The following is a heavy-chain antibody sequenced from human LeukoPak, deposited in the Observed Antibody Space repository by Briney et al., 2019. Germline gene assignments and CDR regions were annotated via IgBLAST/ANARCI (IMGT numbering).Heavy chain of an antibody. J-gene: IGHJ4*02. Sequence: PSETLSLTCTISGDSISSSPFYWGWIRQPPGKGLEWIASVYHSGTTFYNPSLKSRVRMSVDSSNNQFSLRLNSVTAADTALYYCARRGMVGGKMIDSWGQGTRVTVSS. CDR3: ARRGMVGGKMIDS. CDR1: GDSISSSPFY. V-gene: IGHV4-39*01. CDR2: VYHSGTT. D-gene: IGHD3-10*01.